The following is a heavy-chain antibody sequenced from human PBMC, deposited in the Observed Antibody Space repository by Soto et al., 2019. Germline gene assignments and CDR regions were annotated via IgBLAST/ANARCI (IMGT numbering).Heavy chain of an antibody. Sequence: QVQLQLSGPGLMKPSQTLSLTCAISGDSVSSNSAGWNWVRQTPSRGLECLGRTYYKSKWFNNSAVSVKSRTTSTPDSSQDQFSLQLDSVTPEDTAVYYCARGSWDDVSGHYYMDVWGKGTTVTVSS. J-gene: IGHJ6*03. V-gene: IGHV6-1*01. D-gene: IGHD5-12*01. CDR1: GDSVSSNSAG. CDR3: ARGSWDDVSGHYYMDV. CDR2: TYYKSKWFN.